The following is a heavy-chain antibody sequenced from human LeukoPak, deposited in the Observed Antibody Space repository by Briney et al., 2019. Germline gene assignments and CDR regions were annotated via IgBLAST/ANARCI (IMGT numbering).Heavy chain of an antibody. CDR2: TNHSGST. CDR1: GGSFSGYY. D-gene: IGHD6-6*01. V-gene: IGHV4-34*01. J-gene: IGHJ5*02. CDR3: ARPRIAARGGDWFDP. Sequence: SETLSLTCAVYGGSFSGYYWSWIRQPPGKGLEWIGETNHSGSTNYNPSLKSRVTISVDTSKNQFSLKLSSVTAADTAVYYCARPRIAARGGDWFDPWGQGTLVTVSS.